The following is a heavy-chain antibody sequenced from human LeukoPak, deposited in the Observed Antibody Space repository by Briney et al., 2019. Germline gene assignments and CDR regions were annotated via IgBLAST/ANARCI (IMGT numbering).Heavy chain of an antibody. D-gene: IGHD3-22*01. V-gene: IGHV3-74*01. CDR3: ARSMIFPPDSFDY. CDR1: GFTFSSYW. Sequence: PGGSLRLSCAASGFTFSSYWMHWVRQAPGKGLVWVSRISSDGSRTSYADSVKGRFTISRDNAKNTLYLQMNSLRAEDTAVYYCARSMIFPPDSFDYWGQGTLVTVSS. CDR2: ISSDGSRT. J-gene: IGHJ4*02.